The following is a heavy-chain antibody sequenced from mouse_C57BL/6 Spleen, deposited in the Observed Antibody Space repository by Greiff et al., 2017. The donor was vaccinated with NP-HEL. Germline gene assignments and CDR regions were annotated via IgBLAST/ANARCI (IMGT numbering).Heavy chain of an antibody. V-gene: IGHV5-9*01. Sequence: EVQVVESGGGLVKPGGSLKLSCAASGFTFSSYTMPWVRQTPEKRLEWVATISGGGGNTYYPDSVKGRCTISKDNAKNTLYLQMSSLRSEDTALYYCARYYYGRSVYFDYWGQGTTLTVSS. D-gene: IGHD1-1*01. CDR2: ISGGGGNT. CDR1: GFTFSSYT. CDR3: ARYYYGRSVYFDY. J-gene: IGHJ2*01.